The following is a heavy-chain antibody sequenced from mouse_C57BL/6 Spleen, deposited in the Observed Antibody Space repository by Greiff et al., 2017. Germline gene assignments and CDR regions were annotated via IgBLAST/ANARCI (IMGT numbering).Heavy chain of an antibody. CDR2: IYPGSGST. D-gene: IGHD6-1*01. CDR3: SRPALSLSFFGD. Sequence: QVQLQQPGAELVKPGASVKMSCKASGYTFTSYWITWVKQRPGQGLEWIGDIYPGSGSTNDNEKFKSKATLTVDTSSSTAYMQLSSRTSEDSAVYYCSRPALSLSFFGDWGQGTTLTVSS. CDR1: GYTFTSYW. J-gene: IGHJ2*01. V-gene: IGHV1-55*01.